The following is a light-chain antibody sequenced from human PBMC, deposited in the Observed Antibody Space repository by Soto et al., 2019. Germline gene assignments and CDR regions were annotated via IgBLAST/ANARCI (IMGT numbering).Light chain of an antibody. CDR1: SSDVGAYNY. CDR3: CSYAGSNTWA. Sequence: QSALTQPRSVSGSPGQSVTMSCTGTSSDVGAYNYVSWYQQYPGKAPKLMISDVSKRPSGVPDRFSGSKSGNTASLTISGLQAEDEADYHCCSYAGSNTWAFGGGTKLTVL. V-gene: IGLV2-11*01. CDR2: DVS. J-gene: IGLJ3*02.